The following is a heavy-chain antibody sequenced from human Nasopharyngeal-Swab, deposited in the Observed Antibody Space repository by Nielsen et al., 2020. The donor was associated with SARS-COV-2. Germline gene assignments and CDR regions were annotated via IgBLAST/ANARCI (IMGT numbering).Heavy chain of an antibody. CDR2: ISAYNGNT. D-gene: IGHD5-18*01. V-gene: IGHV1-18*01. CDR3: AGYPPLLENGYRHGFPRVDY. CDR1: GYTFTSYG. Sequence: ASVKVSCKASGYTFTSYGISWVRQAPGQGLEWMGWISAYNGNTNYAQKLQGRVTMTTDTSTSTAYVALRSLRSDDTAEYYCAGYPPLLENGYRHGFPRVDYWGQGTLVIVSS. J-gene: IGHJ4*02.